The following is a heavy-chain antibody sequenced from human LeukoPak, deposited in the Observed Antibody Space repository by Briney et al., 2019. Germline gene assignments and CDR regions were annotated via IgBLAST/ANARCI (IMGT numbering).Heavy chain of an antibody. CDR3: ARDHRYAFDN. D-gene: IGHD5-12*01. V-gene: IGHV3-48*01. CDR2: IGISSGKT. J-gene: IGHJ4*03. CDR1: GFNFIEYS. Sequence: PGGSLRLSCASSGFNFIEYSMNGLRQAPGKGLEWISYIGISSGKTKYADPVKGRCTISRDKATNSLYLQMNSLRVEDTVVYYCARDHRYAFDNWGPGTMVTVSS.